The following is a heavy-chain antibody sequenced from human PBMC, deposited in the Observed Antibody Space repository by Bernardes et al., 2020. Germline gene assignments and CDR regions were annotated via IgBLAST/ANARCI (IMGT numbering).Heavy chain of an antibody. CDR3: ARVNRLTTVTTRRHYFDY. D-gene: IGHD4-17*01. V-gene: IGHV5-51*01. CDR1: GYSFTSYW. J-gene: IGHJ4*02. Sequence: GESLKISCKGSGYSFTSYWIGWVRQMSGKGLEWMGIIYPGDSDTRYSPSFQGQVTISADKSISTAYLQWSSLKAADTAVYYCARVNRLTTVTTRRHYFDYWGQGTLVTVSS. CDR2: IYPGDSDT.